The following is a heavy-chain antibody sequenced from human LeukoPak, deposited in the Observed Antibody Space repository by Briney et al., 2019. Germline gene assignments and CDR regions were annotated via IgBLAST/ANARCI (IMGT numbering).Heavy chain of an antibody. J-gene: IGHJ4*02. CDR1: GGSISSVNYY. CDR2: IYYSGTT. Sequence: PSQTLSLTCTVSGGSISSVNYYWSWIRQPPGKGLEWIGYIYYSGTTYYNPSLKSRVTISVDTSKNQFSLKLSSVTAADTAVYYCARFTIFGVVPYFDYWGQGTLVTVSS. V-gene: IGHV4-30-4*01. CDR3: ARFTIFGVVPYFDY. D-gene: IGHD3-3*01.